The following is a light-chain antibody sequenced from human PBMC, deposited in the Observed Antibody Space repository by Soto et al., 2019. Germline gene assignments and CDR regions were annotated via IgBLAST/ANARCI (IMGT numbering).Light chain of an antibody. CDR2: TFA. CDR3: GTWDSSLSGAV. CDR1: SSNIGSNA. J-gene: IGLJ2*01. V-gene: IGLV1-44*01. Sequence: QSVLTQPPSASGTPGQRVTISCSGSSSNIGSNAVNWYQQLPGTAPKLLIYTFAQRPSGVPDRFSGSKSGTSASLAISGLQSEDEADYYCGTWDSSLSGAVFGGGTKLTVL.